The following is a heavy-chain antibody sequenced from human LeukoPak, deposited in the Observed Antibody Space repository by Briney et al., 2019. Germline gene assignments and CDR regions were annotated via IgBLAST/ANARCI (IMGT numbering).Heavy chain of an antibody. CDR3: ARDSPYGMDV. CDR1: GFTFSSYG. Sequence: GRTLRLSCAASGFTFSSYGMHWVRQAPGKGLEWVAVIWYDGSNKYYADSVKGRFTISRDNSKNTLYLQVNSLRAEDTAVYYCARDSPYGMDVWGKGTTVTVSS. V-gene: IGHV3-33*01. CDR2: IWYDGSNK. J-gene: IGHJ6*04.